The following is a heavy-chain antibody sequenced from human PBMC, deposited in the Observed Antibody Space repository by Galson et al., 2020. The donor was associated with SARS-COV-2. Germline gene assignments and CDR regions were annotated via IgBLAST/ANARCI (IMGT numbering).Heavy chain of an antibody. V-gene: IGHV1-69*13. CDR3: ARDFSVEGLLGEHAFHI. D-gene: IGHD3-16*01. CDR2: IVPIFGKA. Sequence: ASVKVSCKASGGTFNTYTVNWVRQAPGQGLEWMGGIVPIFGKANYAQKFQGRLTIDADESTNTAYMELSSLRSEDTAVYFCARDFSVEGLLGEHAFHIWGQGTMVTVSS. J-gene: IGHJ3*02. CDR1: GGTFNTYT.